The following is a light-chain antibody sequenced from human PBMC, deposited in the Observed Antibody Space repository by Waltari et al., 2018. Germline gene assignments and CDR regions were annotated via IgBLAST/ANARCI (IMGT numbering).Light chain of an antibody. CDR3: NSYAGSNTFL. J-gene: IGLJ2*01. Sequence: QAALTQPRSVSGSPGQSVTISCTGTSSDIGAYNYVSWYQQHPGTAPKLIIYEVTKRPSGVSDRFSGSKSGNTASLTISGLQAEDEADYYCNSYAGSNTFLFGGGTRLTVL. V-gene: IGLV2-11*01. CDR1: SSDIGAYNY. CDR2: EVT.